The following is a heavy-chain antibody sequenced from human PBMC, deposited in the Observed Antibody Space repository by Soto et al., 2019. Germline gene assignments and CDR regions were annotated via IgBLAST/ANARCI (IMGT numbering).Heavy chain of an antibody. J-gene: IGHJ5*02. Sequence: QLQLQESGPGLVKPSETLSLTCTVSGGSISSSSYFWGWIRQPPGKGLEWLGGIYYSGSTYYNPSLNSRFTVSVDASKNQSSLKRSSVTAADTAVYYCARHLRDFWFDPWGQGTLVTVSS. CDR3: ARHLRDFWFDP. V-gene: IGHV4-39*01. CDR1: GGSISSSSYF. CDR2: IYYSGST.